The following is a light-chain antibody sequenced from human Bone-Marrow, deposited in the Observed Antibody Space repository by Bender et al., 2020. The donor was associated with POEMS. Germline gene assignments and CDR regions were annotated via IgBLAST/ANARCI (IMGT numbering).Light chain of an antibody. CDR1: KLGDTF. CDR2: QDK. Sequence: SHELSQPASVSVSPGQTAIITCSGNKLGDTFASWYQQKPGQSPVLVIYQDKKRPSDIPERFAGSNSGNPATLTIRETQALDEAVYYCQTWDTNTVIFGGGTKLTVL. V-gene: IGLV3-1*01. CDR3: QTWDTNTVI. J-gene: IGLJ2*01.